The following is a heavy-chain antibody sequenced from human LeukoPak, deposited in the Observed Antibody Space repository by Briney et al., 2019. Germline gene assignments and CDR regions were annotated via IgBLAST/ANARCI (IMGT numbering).Heavy chain of an antibody. D-gene: IGHD1-14*01. J-gene: IGHJ4*02. CDR2: INDISSAI. CDR1: GFSFTNHS. Sequence: GGSLRLSCVASGFSFTNHSMNWVRQAPGGGLEWLSYINDISSAIYYADSVKGRFSISRDNARNSLYLQMDSLRAEDTAVYFCARDLIGTGAIDFWGQGSLVTVSS. CDR3: ARDLIGTGAIDF. V-gene: IGHV3-48*01.